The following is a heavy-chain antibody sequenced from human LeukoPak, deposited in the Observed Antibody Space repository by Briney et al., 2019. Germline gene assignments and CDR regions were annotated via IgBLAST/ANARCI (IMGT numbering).Heavy chain of an antibody. CDR1: GFTFSSYW. V-gene: IGHV3-7*01. CDR2: IKQDGSEK. Sequence: GGSLRLSCAASGFTFSSYWMSWVRQAPGKGLEWVANIKQDGSEKYYVDSVKGRFTISRDNAENSLYLQMNSLRAEDTAVYYCAREEYYDSSGYSNLIYWGQGTLVTVSS. J-gene: IGHJ4*02. CDR3: AREEYYDSSGYSNLIY. D-gene: IGHD3-22*01.